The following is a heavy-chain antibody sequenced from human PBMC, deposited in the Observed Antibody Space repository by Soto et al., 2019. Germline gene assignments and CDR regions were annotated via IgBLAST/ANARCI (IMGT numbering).Heavy chain of an antibody. Sequence: GGSLRLSCTASGFDFRSYGIHWVRQAPGRGLEWVAAASYDGSETYYADSAKGRFTVSKEISKNTAFLQMNALRHEDTAVYFCVRDSGWPILNFDSWGQGTLVTVSS. V-gene: IGHV3-30*03. CDR1: GFDFRSYG. J-gene: IGHJ4*02. CDR3: VRDSGWPILNFDS. CDR2: ASYDGSET. D-gene: IGHD3-10*01.